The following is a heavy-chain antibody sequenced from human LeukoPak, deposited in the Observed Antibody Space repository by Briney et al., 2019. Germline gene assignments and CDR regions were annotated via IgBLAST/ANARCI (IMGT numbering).Heavy chain of an antibody. Sequence: GGSLRLSCAASGFTVSSNYTSWVRQAPGKGLEWVSVIYSGGSTYYADSVKGRFTISRDNSKNTLYLQMNSLRAEDTAVYYCARDRRDYYDSSGPFDYWGQGTLVTVSS. J-gene: IGHJ4*02. CDR1: GFTVSSNY. CDR3: ARDRRDYYDSSGPFDY. D-gene: IGHD3-22*01. CDR2: IYSGGST. V-gene: IGHV3-66*02.